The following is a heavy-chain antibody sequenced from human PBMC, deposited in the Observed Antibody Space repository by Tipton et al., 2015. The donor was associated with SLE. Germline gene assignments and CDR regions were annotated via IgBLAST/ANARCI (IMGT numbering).Heavy chain of an antibody. CDR1: GFTFSSQN. Sequence: GSLRLSCAASGFTFSSQNMNWVRQAPGKGLEWISYISGSSSPIYYADSVKGRFIISRDNAKNSLYLQMNSLRAEDTAVYYCARGLGSSWFYSWGQGTLVTVSS. V-gene: IGHV3-48*01. CDR2: ISGSSSPI. CDR3: ARGLGSSWFYS. J-gene: IGHJ5*01. D-gene: IGHD6-13*01.